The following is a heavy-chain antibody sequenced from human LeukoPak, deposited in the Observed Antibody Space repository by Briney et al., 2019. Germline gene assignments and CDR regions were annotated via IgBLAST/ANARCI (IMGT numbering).Heavy chain of an antibody. Sequence: GGSLRLSCAASGFTSSAYWMTWVRQAPGKGLEWVANIKQDGSEKYYVDSVKGRFTISRDNAKNSLYPQMNSLRVEDTAVYYCARASARLEYWGQGTLVIVSS. CDR2: IKQDGSEK. J-gene: IGHJ4*02. V-gene: IGHV3-7*04. CDR3: ARASARLEY. CDR1: GFTSSAYW.